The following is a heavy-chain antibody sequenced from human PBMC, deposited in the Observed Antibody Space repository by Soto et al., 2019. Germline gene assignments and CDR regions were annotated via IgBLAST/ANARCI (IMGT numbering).Heavy chain of an antibody. J-gene: IGHJ6*01. CDR2: ISSSSSYI. CDR1: GFTFSSYS. V-gene: IGHV3-21*01. CDR3: ARDPTSHYDXWSGYYATGGGYYGMDV. D-gene: IGHD3-3*01. Sequence: PGGSLRLSCAASGFTFSSYSMNWVRQAPGKGLEWVSSISSSSSYIYYADSVKGRFTISRDNAKNSLYLQMNSLRAEDTAVYYCARDPTSHYDXWSGYYATGGGYYGMDVWGQGTTVTVSS.